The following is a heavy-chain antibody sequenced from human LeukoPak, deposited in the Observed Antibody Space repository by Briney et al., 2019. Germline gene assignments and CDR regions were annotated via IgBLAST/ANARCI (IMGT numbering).Heavy chain of an antibody. Sequence: VASVKVSCKASGFTFTSSAVQWVRQARGQRLEWIGWIVVGSGNTNYAQKFQERVTITRDMSTSTAYMELSSLRSEDTAVYYCAAESTNYGMDVWGQGTTVTVSS. J-gene: IGHJ6*02. V-gene: IGHV1-58*01. CDR1: GFTFTSSA. CDR2: IVVGSGNT. CDR3: AAESTNYGMDV.